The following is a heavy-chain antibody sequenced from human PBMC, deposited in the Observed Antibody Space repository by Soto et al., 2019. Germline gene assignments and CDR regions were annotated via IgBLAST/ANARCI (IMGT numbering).Heavy chain of an antibody. Sequence: QVQLQESGPGLVKPSQTLSLTCTVSGGSISSGGYYWSWIRQHPGKGLEWIGYITYSGSTYYNPSLKCRVTIPGDTSKNQVSLKLTSVTAADTAVYYCARGRSSTSPYPIGYWGQGTLVTVSS. CDR3: ARGRSSTSPYPIGY. D-gene: IGHD2-2*01. V-gene: IGHV4-31*03. CDR2: ITYSGST. J-gene: IGHJ4*02. CDR1: GGSISSGGYY.